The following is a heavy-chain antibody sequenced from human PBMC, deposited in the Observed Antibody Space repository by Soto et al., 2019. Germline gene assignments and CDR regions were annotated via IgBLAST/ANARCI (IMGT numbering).Heavy chain of an antibody. Sequence: SETLSLTCTVSGGSISSYYWSWIRQPPGKGLEWIGYIYYSGSTNYNPSLKSRVTISVDTSKNQSSLKLSSVTAADTAVYYCARHGPLGYCSGGSCSYYYYYGMDVWGQGTTVTVSS. V-gene: IGHV4-59*08. CDR2: IYYSGST. D-gene: IGHD2-15*01. CDR1: GGSISSYY. J-gene: IGHJ6*02. CDR3: ARHGPLGYCSGGSCSYYYYYGMDV.